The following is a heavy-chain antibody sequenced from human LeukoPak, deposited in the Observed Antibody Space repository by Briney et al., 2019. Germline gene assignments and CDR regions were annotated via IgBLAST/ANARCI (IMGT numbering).Heavy chain of an antibody. J-gene: IGHJ3*02. CDR1: GGSISSDD. V-gene: IGHV4-59*12. CDR2: IYYSGST. CDR3: ARPTHETDYYDSSGYYYPFDI. Sequence: PSETLSLTCAVSGGSISSDDWSWLRQPPGQGLERVGYIYYSGSTSYNPSLTSRVSISVDTSRNQFSLKLSSVTAADPAVYYCARPTHETDYYDSSGYYYPFDIWGQGTMVTVSS. D-gene: IGHD3-22*01.